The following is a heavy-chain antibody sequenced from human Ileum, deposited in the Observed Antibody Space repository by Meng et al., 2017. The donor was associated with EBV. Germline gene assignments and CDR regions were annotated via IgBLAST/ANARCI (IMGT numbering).Heavy chain of an antibody. CDR3: ARDGYSSGSD. D-gene: IGHD6-19*01. Sequence: VQRRRSAPAWVKPSAHLPPTVSVAVGPGRRGGNYWRWIRQPPGKGLEWIGYIYNSGSTNYNPSLKSRVTISVDTSKNQFSLKLSSVTAADTAVYYCARDGYSSGSDWGQGTLVTVSS. J-gene: IGHJ4*02. V-gene: IGHV4-61*08. CDR2: IYNSGST. CDR1: VGPGRRGGNY.